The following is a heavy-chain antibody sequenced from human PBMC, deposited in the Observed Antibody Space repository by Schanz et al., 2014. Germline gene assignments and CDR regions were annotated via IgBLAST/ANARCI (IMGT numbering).Heavy chain of an antibody. CDR2: ISYSGST. D-gene: IGHD3-16*01. CDR1: GASISSCGYF. J-gene: IGHJ6*02. V-gene: IGHV4-31*03. Sequence: QVQLHESGPGLAKPSQTLSLTFTVSGASISSCGYFWDWIRLLPGKGLEWIGYISYSGSTSFNPSLKSRLTMSVDTSKNQFSLRLSSVTAADTAVYYCARHGGIPYYPMDVWGQGTTVTVSS. CDR3: ARHGGIPYYPMDV.